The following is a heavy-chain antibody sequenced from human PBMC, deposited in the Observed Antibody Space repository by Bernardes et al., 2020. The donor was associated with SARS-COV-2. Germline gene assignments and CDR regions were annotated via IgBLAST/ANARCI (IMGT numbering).Heavy chain of an antibody. D-gene: IGHD2-2*01. J-gene: IGHJ4*02. CDR1: GFTFSSYS. V-gene: IGHV3-48*04. CDR2: ISSSSSTI. Sequence: GASLRISCAASGFTFSSYSMNWVRQAPGTGLEWVSYISSSSSTIYYADSVKGRFTISRDNAKNSLYLQMNSLRAEDTAVYYCARGFEYQLLSDYFDYWGQGTLVTVSS. CDR3: ARGFEYQLLSDYFDY.